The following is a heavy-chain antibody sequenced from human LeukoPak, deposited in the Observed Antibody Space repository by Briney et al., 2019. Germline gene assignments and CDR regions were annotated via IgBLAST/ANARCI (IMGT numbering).Heavy chain of an antibody. CDR1: GGTFSSYA. D-gene: IGHD4-23*01. CDR2: IIPIFGTA. Sequence: ASVKVSCKASGGTFSSYAISWVRQAPGQGLEWMGRIIPIFGTANYAQKFQGRVTITTDESTSTAYMELSSLRSEDTAVYYCARGRGTTVVTPSWFDPWGQGTLVTVSS. CDR3: ARGRGTTVVTPSWFDP. V-gene: IGHV1-69*05. J-gene: IGHJ5*02.